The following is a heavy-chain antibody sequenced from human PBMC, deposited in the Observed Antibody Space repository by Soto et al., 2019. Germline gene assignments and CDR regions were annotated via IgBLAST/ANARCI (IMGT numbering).Heavy chain of an antibody. V-gene: IGHV4-30-2*06. D-gene: IGHD2-8*02. CDR2: IYHSGGT. Sequence: QLQLQESGSGLVKPSQTLSLTCAVSGGSISSGGYSWNWIRQLPGKGLEWIGYIYHSGGTLYNPSLTSRVTTSVEKSRNQFSLTLTSVTAADTAVYYCARDSLTGNWFDPWGQGTLVTVSS. CDR3: ARDSLTGNWFDP. J-gene: IGHJ5*02. CDR1: GGSISSGGYS.